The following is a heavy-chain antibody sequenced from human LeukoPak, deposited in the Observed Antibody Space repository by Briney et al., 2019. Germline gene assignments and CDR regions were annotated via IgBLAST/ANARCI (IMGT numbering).Heavy chain of an antibody. CDR1: GFTFSSYW. D-gene: IGHD2-21*01. Sequence: GGSLRLSCAASGFTFSSYWMHWVRQAPGKGLVWVPRVNSDGSTTNYADSVKGRFTISRDNAKNTLYLQMNSLRAEDTAVYYCARIEVGIAKKGFDYWGQGTLVTVSS. CDR2: VNSDGSTT. CDR3: ARIEVGIAKKGFDY. J-gene: IGHJ4*02. V-gene: IGHV3-74*01.